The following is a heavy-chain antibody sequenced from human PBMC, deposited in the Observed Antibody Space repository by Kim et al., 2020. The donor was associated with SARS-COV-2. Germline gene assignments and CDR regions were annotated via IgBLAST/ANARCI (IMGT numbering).Heavy chain of an antibody. CDR2: IWYDGSNK. D-gene: IGHD7-27*01. CDR1: GFTFSSYG. J-gene: IGHJ4*02. CDR3: AKLHTVVANTGDFDY. Sequence: GGSLRLSCAASGFTFSSYGMHWVRQAPGKGLEWVAVIWYDGSNKYYADSVKGRFTISRDNSKNTLYLQMNSLRAEDTAVYYCAKLHTVVANTGDFDYWGQGTLVTVSS. V-gene: IGHV3-33*06.